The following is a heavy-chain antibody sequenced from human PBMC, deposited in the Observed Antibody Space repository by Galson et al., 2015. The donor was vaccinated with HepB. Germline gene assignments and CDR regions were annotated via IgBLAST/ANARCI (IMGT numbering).Heavy chain of an antibody. D-gene: IGHD3-10*01. J-gene: IGHJ4*02. CDR1: GFTFSSYW. Sequence: SLRLSCAASGFTFSSYWMSWVRQAPGKGLEWVANIKQDGSEKYYVDSVKGRFTISRDNAKNSLYLQMNSLRAEDTAVYYCARQPTYGSGRGYFDYWGQGTLVTVSS. CDR3: ARQPTYGSGRGYFDY. V-gene: IGHV3-7*03. CDR2: IKQDGSEK.